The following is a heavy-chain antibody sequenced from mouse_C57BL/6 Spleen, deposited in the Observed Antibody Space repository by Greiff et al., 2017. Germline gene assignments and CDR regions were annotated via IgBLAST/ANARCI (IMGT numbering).Heavy chain of an antibody. CDR3: ARDGTGFAY. CDR1: GYTFTSYW. J-gene: IGHJ3*01. Sequence: QVHVKQPGAELVRPGSSVKLSCKASGYTFTSYWMHWVKQRPIQGLEWIGNIDPSDSETHYNQKFKDKATLTVDKSSSTAYMQLSRLTSEDSAVYYCARDGTGFAYWGQGTLVTVSA. CDR2: IDPSDSET. V-gene: IGHV1-52*01. D-gene: IGHD4-1*01.